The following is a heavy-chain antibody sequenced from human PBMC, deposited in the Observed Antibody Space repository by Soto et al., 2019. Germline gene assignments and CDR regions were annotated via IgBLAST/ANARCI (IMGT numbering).Heavy chain of an antibody. CDR1: GGSINNYY. CDR3: ARSARDYYVF. CDR2: IYYSGST. J-gene: IGHJ4*02. Sequence: SETLSLTCTVSGGSINNYYWSWIRQPPGKGLEWIGYIYYSGSTNYNPSLKSRVTISVDTSKHQFSLKLTSVTAADTAVYYCARSARDYYVFWGPGTLGTASS. V-gene: IGHV4-59*01.